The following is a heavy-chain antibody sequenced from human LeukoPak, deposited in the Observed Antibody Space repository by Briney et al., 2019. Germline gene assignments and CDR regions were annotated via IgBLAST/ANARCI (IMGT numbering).Heavy chain of an antibody. Sequence: GRSLRLSCAASGFTFSSYAMHWVRQAPGKGLEWVAVISYDGSNKYYADSVKGRFTISRDNSKNTLCLQMNSLRAEDTAVYYCARDGPSDAFDIWGQGTMVTVSS. CDR3: ARDGPSDAFDI. J-gene: IGHJ3*02. V-gene: IGHV3-30-3*01. CDR1: GFTFSSYA. CDR2: ISYDGSNK.